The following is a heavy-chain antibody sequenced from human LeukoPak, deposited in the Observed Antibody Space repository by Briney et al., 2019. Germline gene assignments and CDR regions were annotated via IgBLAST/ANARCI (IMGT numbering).Heavy chain of an antibody. CDR3: ACTTIGRQGYSYGREPDYYYYYGMDV. V-gene: IGHV4-4*07. Sequence: SETLSLTCTVSGGSISSYYWSWIRQPAGKGLEWIGRIYTSGSTNYSPSLKSRVTISVDTSKNQFSLKLSSVTAADTAVYYCACTTIGRQGYSYGREPDYYYYYGMDVWGQGTTVTVSS. CDR2: IYTSGST. D-gene: IGHD5-18*01. J-gene: IGHJ6*02. CDR1: GGSISSYY.